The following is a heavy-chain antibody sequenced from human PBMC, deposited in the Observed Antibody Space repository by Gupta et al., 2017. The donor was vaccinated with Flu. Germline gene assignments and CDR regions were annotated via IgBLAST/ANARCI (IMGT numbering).Heavy chain of an antibody. V-gene: IGHV4-59*01. CDR3: ARGGASSSFVVG. CDR1: GASINNDY. CDR2: VHVIVTT. Sequence: QVQLQESGPGLVRPSAPLSLTCTVSGASINNDYWSWIRQPPGRGLEWIGWVHVIVTTNYNSSLRSRVTMSIDKSKNTVSLKLNSVTTADTAVYYCARGGASSSFVVGWGQRTMV. D-gene: IGHD6-6*01. J-gene: IGHJ6*01.